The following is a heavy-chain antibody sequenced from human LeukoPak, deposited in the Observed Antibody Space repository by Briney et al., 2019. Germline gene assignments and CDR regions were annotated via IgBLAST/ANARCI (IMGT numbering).Heavy chain of an antibody. CDR2: IRYDGSNK. Sequence: GGSLRLSCAASGFTFSSYGMHWVRQAPGKGLEWVAFIRYDGSNKYYADSVKGRFTISRDNSKNTLYLQMNSLRAEDTAVYYCARGGAPGYYYYGMDVWGQGTTVTVSS. J-gene: IGHJ6*02. D-gene: IGHD3-10*01. V-gene: IGHV3-30*02. CDR3: ARGGAPGYYYYGMDV. CDR1: GFTFSSYG.